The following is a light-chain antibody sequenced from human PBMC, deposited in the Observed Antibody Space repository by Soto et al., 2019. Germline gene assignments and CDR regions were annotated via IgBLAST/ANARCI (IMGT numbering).Light chain of an antibody. Sequence: QSALTQPASVSGSPVQSITISCTGTRTDVGSYDLVSWYQQLPGKVPKLVIYEVTKRPSGVSNRFSGSKSGNTASLTSSGLQAEDDADDYCCSYAGTSSFVLFGGGTKLTVL. V-gene: IGLV2-23*02. CDR2: EVT. CDR3: CSYAGTSSFVL. J-gene: IGLJ2*01. CDR1: RTDVGSYDL.